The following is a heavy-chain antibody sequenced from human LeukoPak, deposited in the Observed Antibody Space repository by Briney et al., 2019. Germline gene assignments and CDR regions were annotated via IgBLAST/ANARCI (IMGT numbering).Heavy chain of an antibody. V-gene: IGHV3-33*01. CDR3: ARERYSSNSKPRYYYYGMDV. Sequence: GGSLRLSCAASGFTFSSYGMHWVRQAPGKGLEWVAVIWYDGSNKYYADSVKGRFTISRDNSKNTLYLQMNSLRAEDTAVYYCARERYSSNSKPRYYYYGMDVWGQGTTVAVSS. CDR2: IWYDGSNK. D-gene: IGHD6-13*01. CDR1: GFTFSSYG. J-gene: IGHJ6*02.